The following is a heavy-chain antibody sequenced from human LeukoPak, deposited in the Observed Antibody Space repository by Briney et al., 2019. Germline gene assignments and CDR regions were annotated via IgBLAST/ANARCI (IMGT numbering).Heavy chain of an antibody. Sequence: GGSLRLSCAASGFTVSSNYMSWVRQAPGEGLEWVSVIYSGGSTYYADSVKGRFTISRDNSKNTLYLQMNSLRAEDTAVYYCARASVGYYGSGSGDAFDIWGQGTMVTVSS. V-gene: IGHV3-53*01. J-gene: IGHJ3*02. CDR2: IYSGGST. D-gene: IGHD3-10*01. CDR1: GFTVSSNY. CDR3: ARASVGYYGSGSGDAFDI.